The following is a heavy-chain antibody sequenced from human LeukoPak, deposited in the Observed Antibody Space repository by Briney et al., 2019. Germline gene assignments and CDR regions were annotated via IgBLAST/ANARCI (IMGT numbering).Heavy chain of an antibody. CDR3: ARGHEYYYDSSGYYLKYAFDI. Sequence: GASVKVSCKASGYTFTSYDISWVRQATGQGLEWMAWMNSINGNTGYAPKFQGRVTMTRNTSISTAYIELSSLRSEDTAVYYCARGHEYYYDSSGYYLKYAFDIWGQGTKVTVSS. J-gene: IGHJ3*02. V-gene: IGHV1-8*02. D-gene: IGHD3-22*01. CDR1: GYTFTSYD. CDR2: MNSINGNT.